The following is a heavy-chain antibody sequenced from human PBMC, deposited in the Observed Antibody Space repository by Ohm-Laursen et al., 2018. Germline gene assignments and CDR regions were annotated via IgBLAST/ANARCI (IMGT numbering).Heavy chain of an antibody. J-gene: IGHJ4*02. CDR2: ITTNGGGT. CDR3: ARVGLGNYLDY. V-gene: IGHV3-64*02. Sequence: SLRLSCTASGFTFSNFGMYWVRQAPGKGLEFVSSITTNGGGTYYVDSVKGGFTISRDNSKNILYPQMGSLRSEDMAVYYCARVGLGNYLDYWGQGTLVTVSS. CDR1: GFTFSNFG. D-gene: IGHD1-26*01.